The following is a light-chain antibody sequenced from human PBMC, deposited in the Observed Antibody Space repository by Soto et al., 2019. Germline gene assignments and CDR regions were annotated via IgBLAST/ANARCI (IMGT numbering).Light chain of an antibody. CDR3: SSYTLSSTPYV. J-gene: IGLJ1*01. V-gene: IGLV2-14*01. Sequence: QSALTQPASVSGSPGQSITISCTGTSSDVGGYNYVSWYQQHPVKAPKLMIYDVTNRPSGVSDRFSGSKSGNTASLTISGLQAEDEADYYCSSYTLSSTPYVFGSGTKLTVL. CDR2: DVT. CDR1: SSDVGGYNY.